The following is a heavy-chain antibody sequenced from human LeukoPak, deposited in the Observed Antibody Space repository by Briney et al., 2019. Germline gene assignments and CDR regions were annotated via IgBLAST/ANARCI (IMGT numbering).Heavy chain of an antibody. CDR2: IRGKANSYAT. D-gene: IGHD5-12*01. CDR3: TGGYSGYSFDY. CDR1: GFTFSGSA. J-gene: IGHJ4*02. V-gene: IGHV3-73*01. Sequence: PGGSLRLSCAASGFTFSGSAMHWVRQASGKGLEWVGRIRGKANSYATAYAASVKGRFTISRDDSKNTAYLQMNSLKTEDTAVYYCTGGYSGYSFDYWGQGTLVTVSS.